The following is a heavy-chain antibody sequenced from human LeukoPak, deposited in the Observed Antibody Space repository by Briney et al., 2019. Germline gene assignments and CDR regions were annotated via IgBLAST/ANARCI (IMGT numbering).Heavy chain of an antibody. V-gene: IGHV3-21*01. Sequence: PGGSLRLSCAASGFTFSNYGINWVRQAPGKGLEWVSSITSSSRHIYYADSVKGRFTISRDNPKNSLYLQMNSLRVEDTAVYYCARAVWYYYDSSGLTWGQGTLVTVSS. J-gene: IGHJ5*02. D-gene: IGHD3-22*01. CDR3: ARAVWYYYDSSGLT. CDR2: ITSSSRHI. CDR1: GFTFSNYG.